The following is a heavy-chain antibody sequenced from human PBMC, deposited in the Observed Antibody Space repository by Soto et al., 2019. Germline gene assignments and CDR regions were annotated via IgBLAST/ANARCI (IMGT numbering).Heavy chain of an antibody. CDR3: GRGRSGQIVVFY. J-gene: IGHJ4*02. CDR1: GGSFSGYY. Sequence: SETLSLTCAVYGGSFSGYYWNWIRQPPGKGLEWIGEIDHSGYTNYNPSLKSRVTISVDTSKNQFSLRLTSVTAADMAVYYCGRGRSGQIVVFYWGQGTPVTVSS. D-gene: IGHD1-26*01. V-gene: IGHV4-34*01. CDR2: IDHSGYT.